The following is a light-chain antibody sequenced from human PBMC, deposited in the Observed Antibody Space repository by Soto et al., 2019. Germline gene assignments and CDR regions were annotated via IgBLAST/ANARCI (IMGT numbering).Light chain of an antibody. J-gene: IGKJ3*01. CDR3: QQYNNWPPIT. CDR2: GAS. V-gene: IGKV3-15*01. Sequence: EIVMTQSPATLSVSPGERATLSCRASQSISSNLAWYQQKPGQAPRLLIYGASTRATGIPARFSGSGSGTEFTLTITSLQSEDFAVYFCQQYNNWPPITFGPGTKVDIK. CDR1: QSISSN.